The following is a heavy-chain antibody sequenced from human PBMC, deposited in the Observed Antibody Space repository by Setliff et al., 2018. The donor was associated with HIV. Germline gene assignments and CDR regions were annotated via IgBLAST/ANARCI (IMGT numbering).Heavy chain of an antibody. V-gene: IGHV4-34*01. CDR1: GGSFSGYY. Sequence: SETLSLTCAVYGGSFSGYYWSWIRQPPGKGLEWIGEINHSGSTNYNPSLKSRVTISVDTSKNQFSLKLSSVTAADTAVYYCARMVVVVTNWFDPWGQGTLVTVSS. CDR2: INHSGST. D-gene: IGHD2-15*01. CDR3: ARMVVVVTNWFDP. J-gene: IGHJ5*02.